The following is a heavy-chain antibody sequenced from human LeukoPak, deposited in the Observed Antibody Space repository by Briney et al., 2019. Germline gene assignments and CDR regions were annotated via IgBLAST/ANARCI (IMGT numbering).Heavy chain of an antibody. Sequence: GASLRLSCAASGFTFSSYAMSWVRQAPGKGLEWVSAISGSGGSTYYADSVKGRFTISRDNSKNILYLQMNSLRAEDTAVYYCAKDEYSGSYNAFDIWGQGTMVTVSS. CDR2: ISGSGGST. CDR3: AKDEYSGSYNAFDI. CDR1: GFTFSSYA. J-gene: IGHJ3*02. D-gene: IGHD1-26*01. V-gene: IGHV3-23*01.